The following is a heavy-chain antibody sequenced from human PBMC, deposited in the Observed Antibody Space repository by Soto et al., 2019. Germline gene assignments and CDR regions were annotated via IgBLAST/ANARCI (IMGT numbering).Heavy chain of an antibody. V-gene: IGHV3-23*05. CDR3: ARRVNGYFDY. Sequence: EVQLLESGGGLAQPGGSLTLSCAASGFRFRDYTMSWVRQAPGKVLESISVILSNYNTYYTDSVRGRFTISRDSSKNMLYLEMNSLRAEDTAVYYCARRVNGYFDYWGQGALVTVSS. D-gene: IGHD2-8*01. CDR2: ILSNYNT. CDR1: GFRFRDYT. J-gene: IGHJ4*02.